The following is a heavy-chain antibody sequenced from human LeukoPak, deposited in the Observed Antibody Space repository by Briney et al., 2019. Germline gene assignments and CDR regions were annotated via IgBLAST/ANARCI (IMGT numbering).Heavy chain of an antibody. CDR2: INPNSGGT. D-gene: IGHD3-3*01. J-gene: IGHJ4*02. CDR3: ASTNVLLWSGYYTSYYFDY. CDR1: GYTFTGYY. V-gene: IGHV1-2*02. Sequence: ASVKVSCKASGYTFTGYYMHWVRQAPGQRLEWMGWINPNSGGTNYAQKFQGRVTMTRDTSISTAHMELSRLRSDDTAVYYCASTNVLLWSGYYTSYYFDYWGQGTLVTVSS.